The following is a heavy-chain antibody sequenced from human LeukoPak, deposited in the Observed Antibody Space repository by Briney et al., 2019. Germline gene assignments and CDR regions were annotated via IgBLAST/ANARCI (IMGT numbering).Heavy chain of an antibody. V-gene: IGHV3-21*01. CDR2: ISSSSSYI. CDR1: GFTFSSYS. J-gene: IGHJ4*02. D-gene: IGHD1-26*01. Sequence: PGGSLRLSCAASGFTFSSYSMNWVRLAPGKGLEWVSSISSSSSYIYCADSVKGRFTISRDNAKNSVYLQMNSLRDEDTAVYYCARGIVGYYFDYWGQGTLVTVSS. CDR3: ARGIVGYYFDY.